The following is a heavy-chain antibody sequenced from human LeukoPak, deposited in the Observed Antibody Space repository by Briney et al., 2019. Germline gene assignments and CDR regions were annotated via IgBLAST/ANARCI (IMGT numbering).Heavy chain of an antibody. D-gene: IGHD2-15*01. J-gene: IGHJ4*02. CDR2: ISSSSNTI. CDR1: GFTFSSYS. CDR3: ARVGGYCSGGSCYFGN. V-gene: IGHV3-48*02. Sequence: GGSLRLSCAASGFTFSSYSMNWVRQAPGKGLEWVSYISSSSNTIYYADSVRGRFTISRDNAKNSLYLQMNSLRDDDTAVYYCARVGGYCSGGSCYFGNWGQGTLATVSS.